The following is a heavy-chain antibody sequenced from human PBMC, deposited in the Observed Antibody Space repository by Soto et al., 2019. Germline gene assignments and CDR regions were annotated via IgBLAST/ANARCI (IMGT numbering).Heavy chain of an antibody. CDR3: ARVEYYYDSSGYYFNY. J-gene: IGHJ4*02. V-gene: IGHV3-21*01. CDR2: ISSSSSYI. CDR1: GFTFSSYS. Sequence: PGGSLRLSCAASGFTFSSYSMNWVRQAPGKGLEWVSSISSSSSYIYYADSVKGRFTISRDNAKNSLYLQMNSLRAEDTAVYYCARVEYYYDSSGYYFNYWGQGTLVTVSS. D-gene: IGHD3-22*01.